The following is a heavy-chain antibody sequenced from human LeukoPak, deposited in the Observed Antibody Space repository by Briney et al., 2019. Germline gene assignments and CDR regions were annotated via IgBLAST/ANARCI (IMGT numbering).Heavy chain of an antibody. D-gene: IGHD3-22*01. CDR3: ARVAYYSDRSAFAFFDY. V-gene: IGHV4-4*02. J-gene: IGHJ4*02. CDR1: GGSISSSNW. Sequence: SGTLSLTCAVSGGSISSSNWWSWVRQPPGKGLEWIGEIYHSGSTNYNPSLKSRVTISVDKSKNQFSLKLSSVTAADTAVCYCARVAYYSDRSAFAFFDYWGRGTLVTVSS. CDR2: IYHSGST.